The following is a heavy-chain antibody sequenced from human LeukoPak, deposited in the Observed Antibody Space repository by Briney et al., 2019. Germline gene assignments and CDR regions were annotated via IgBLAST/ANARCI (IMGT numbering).Heavy chain of an antibody. CDR2: IYPRDSDI. CDR1: GYSFNTYW. CDR3: ARMIGLGEVSPYFDY. J-gene: IGHJ4*02. D-gene: IGHD3-16*02. V-gene: IGHV5-51*01. Sequence: GESLKISCQGSGYSFNTYWIAWVRQMPGKGLEWMGTIYPRDSDIRYNPPFQGQVTISADKSTSTAYLQWSSLEASDTAMYYCARMIGLGEVSPYFDYWGQGTLVTVSP.